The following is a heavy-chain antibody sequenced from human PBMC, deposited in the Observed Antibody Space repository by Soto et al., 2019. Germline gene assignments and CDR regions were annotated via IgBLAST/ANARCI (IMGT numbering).Heavy chain of an antibody. CDR3: AADTVTNTADI. Sequence: QMQLVQSGPEVKKPGTSVKVSCRASGFTFTSSAVQWVRQARGQRLEWLGWNVVGSGNTNYAQKSQERVTIPRDMSTSTAYMRLSSLRSGDTAVYYCAADTVTNTADIWGQGTMVTVSS. D-gene: IGHD4-17*01. CDR1: GFTFTSSA. V-gene: IGHV1-58*01. CDR2: NVVGSGNT. J-gene: IGHJ3*02.